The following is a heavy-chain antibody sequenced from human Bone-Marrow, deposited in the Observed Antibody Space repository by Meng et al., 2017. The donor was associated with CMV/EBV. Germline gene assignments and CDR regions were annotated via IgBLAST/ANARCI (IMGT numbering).Heavy chain of an antibody. CDR1: GFTFSSYA. D-gene: IGHD6-13*01. J-gene: IGHJ6*02. V-gene: IGHV3-64*02. CDR3: ARALAVAGNYYYYGMDV. Sequence: GESLKISCAASGFTFSSYAMSWVRQAPGKGLEYVSAISSNGGSTYYADSVKGRFTISRDNSKNTLYLQMGSLRAEDMAVYYCARALAVAGNYYYYGMDVWGQGTTVTVSS. CDR2: ISSNGGST.